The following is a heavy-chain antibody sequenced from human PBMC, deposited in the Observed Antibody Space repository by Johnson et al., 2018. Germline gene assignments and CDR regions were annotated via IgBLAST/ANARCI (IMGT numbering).Heavy chain of an antibody. CDR3: TTDGHSTGWYNKVFDY. CDR2: LKSKADGGPA. Sequence: EVQLVESGGALVKPGGSLRLSCAASGFAFTNACMNWVRPAPGKGLEWVGRLKSKADGGPADFAAPVKGRFTISRDESINTLFLQMNSLKTDDTAMYYCTTDGHSTGWYNKVFDYWGQGTLVTVSS. CDR1: GFAFTNAC. V-gene: IGHV3-15*07. D-gene: IGHD6-19*01. J-gene: IGHJ4*02.